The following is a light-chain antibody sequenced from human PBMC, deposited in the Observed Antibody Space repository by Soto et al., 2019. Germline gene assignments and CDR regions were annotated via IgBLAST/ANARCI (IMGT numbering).Light chain of an antibody. CDR1: SSDVGVYNY. Sequence: QSALTQPRSVSGSPGQSVTISCTGTSSDVGVYNYVSWYQQSPGRAPQLMIYDVNKRPSGVPDRFSGPKSANTASLTISGLQADDEADYYCSSYAGSYSYVFGTGTKVTVL. CDR2: DVN. V-gene: IGLV2-11*01. CDR3: SSYAGSYSYV. J-gene: IGLJ1*01.